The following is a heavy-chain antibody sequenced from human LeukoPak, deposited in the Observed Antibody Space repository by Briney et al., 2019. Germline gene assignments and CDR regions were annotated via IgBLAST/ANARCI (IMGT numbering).Heavy chain of an antibody. CDR3: AKAAVTTFLYYYYMDV. J-gene: IGHJ6*03. CDR2: IRYDGSNK. CDR1: GFTFSSYG. V-gene: IGHV3-30*02. D-gene: IGHD4-11*01. Sequence: PGGSLRLSCAASGFTFSSYGMHWVRQAPGKGLEWVAFIRYDGSNKYYADSVKGRFTISRDNSKNTLYLQMNSLRAEDTAVYYCAKAAVTTFLYYYYMDVWGEGTTVTVSS.